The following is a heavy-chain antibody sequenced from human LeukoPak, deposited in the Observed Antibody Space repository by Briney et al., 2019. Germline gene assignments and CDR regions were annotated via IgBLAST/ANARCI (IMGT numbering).Heavy chain of an antibody. V-gene: IGHV3-74*01. CDR1: GFTFSTYW. CDR2: INSDGSGT. J-gene: IGHJ5*02. D-gene: IGHD6-13*01. Sequence: GGSLRLSCAASGFTFSTYWMHWVRQAPGKGLVWVSRINSDGSGTRYADSVKGRFTISRDNAKNTLYLQMNSLRAEDTAVYYCARDSAISSSWYNFDPWGQGTLVTVSS. CDR3: ARDSAISSSWYNFDP.